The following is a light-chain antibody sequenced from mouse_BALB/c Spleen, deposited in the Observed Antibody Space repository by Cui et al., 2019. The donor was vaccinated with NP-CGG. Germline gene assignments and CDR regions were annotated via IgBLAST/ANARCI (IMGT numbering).Light chain of an antibody. J-gene: IGLJ1*01. Sequence: QAVVTQESALTTSPGETVTLTCRSSTAAVTTSNYANWVQEKPDHLFTGLIGGTNNRAPGVPARFSGSLIGDKAALTITGAQTEDEAIYFCALWHSNHWVFGGGTKLTVL. CDR3: ALWHSNHWV. CDR1: TAAVTTSNY. CDR2: GTN. V-gene: IGLV1*01.